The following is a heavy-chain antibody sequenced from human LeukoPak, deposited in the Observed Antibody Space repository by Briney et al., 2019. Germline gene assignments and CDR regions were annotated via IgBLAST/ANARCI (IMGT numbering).Heavy chain of an antibody. Sequence: GGSLRLSXAASGFTFSRYWIHWVCQAPGKGLVWVSRINSDGSDTVYADSVRGRFTISRDNAKNTLYLQMNSLRADDTAVYYCLSAVGPSEYWGQGTLVTVSS. J-gene: IGHJ4*02. V-gene: IGHV3-74*01. CDR3: LSAVGPSEY. CDR1: GFTFSRYW. CDR2: INSDGSDT. D-gene: IGHD1-26*01.